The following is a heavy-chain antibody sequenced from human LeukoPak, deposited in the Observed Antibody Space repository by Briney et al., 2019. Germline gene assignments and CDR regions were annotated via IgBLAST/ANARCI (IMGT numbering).Heavy chain of an antibody. V-gene: IGHV4-4*02. Sequence: SGTLSLTCAVSGGSISSSNWWSWVRQPPGQGLEWIGEIYHSGSTNYNPSLKSRVTISVDKSKNQFSLKLSSVTAADTAVYYCARGVYCSGGSCYALLDYWGQGTLVTVSS. CDR3: ARGVYCSGGSCYALLDY. J-gene: IGHJ4*02. D-gene: IGHD2-15*01. CDR2: IYHSGST. CDR1: GGSISSSNW.